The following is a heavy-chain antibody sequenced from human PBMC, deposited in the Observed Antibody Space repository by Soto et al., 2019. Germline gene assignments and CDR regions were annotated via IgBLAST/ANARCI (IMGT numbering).Heavy chain of an antibody. CDR1: GGTFSSYT. J-gene: IGHJ6*03. CDR2: IIPILGIA. Sequence: ASVKVSCKASGGTFSSYTISWVRQAPGQGLEWMGRIIPILGIANYAQKFQGRVTITADKSTSTAYMELSSLRSEDTAVYYCAKLRLDYYYMDVWGKGTTVTVSS. V-gene: IGHV1-69*02. CDR3: AKLRLDYYYMDV. D-gene: IGHD4-17*01.